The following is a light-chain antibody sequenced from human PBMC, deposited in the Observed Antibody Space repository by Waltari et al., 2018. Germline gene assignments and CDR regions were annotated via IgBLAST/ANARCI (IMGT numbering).Light chain of an antibody. V-gene: IGKV1-5*01. Sequence: DIQMTQSPSTLSASVGDRVTIPCRASQTISIWLAWYQQKPGKAPKVLIYESSTLESGVPSRFSGSGSGTDFTLTISSLQPDDFATYYCQHYNSNPVTFGQGTKLEIK. J-gene: IGKJ2*01. CDR3: QHYNSNPVT. CDR1: QTISIW. CDR2: ESS.